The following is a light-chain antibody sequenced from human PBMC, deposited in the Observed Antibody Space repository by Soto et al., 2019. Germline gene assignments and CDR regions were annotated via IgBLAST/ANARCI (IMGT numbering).Light chain of an antibody. Sequence: DIQLTQSPSFLSASVGDRVTITCRASQGISSYLAWYQQKPGKAPKLLIYAASTLQSGVPSRFSGSGSGTDFTLTISSLQPEDFGTYYCLQHTSYPWTFGQGTKVDIK. J-gene: IGKJ1*01. CDR2: AAS. CDR1: QGISSY. CDR3: LQHTSYPWT. V-gene: IGKV1-9*01.